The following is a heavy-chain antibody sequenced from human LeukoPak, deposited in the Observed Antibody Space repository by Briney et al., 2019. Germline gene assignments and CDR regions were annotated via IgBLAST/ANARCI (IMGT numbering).Heavy chain of an antibody. Sequence: GESLKISCKGSGYTFTSYWIGWVRQTPGKGLEWMGVIYPGASDTRYSPSFQGQVTISADKSISTAFLQWSSLKASDTAMYYCARRAYCGGDCYSDYWGQGTLVTVSS. V-gene: IGHV5-51*01. D-gene: IGHD2-21*02. J-gene: IGHJ4*02. CDR3: ARRAYCGGDCYSDY. CDR1: GYTFTSYW. CDR2: IYPGASDT.